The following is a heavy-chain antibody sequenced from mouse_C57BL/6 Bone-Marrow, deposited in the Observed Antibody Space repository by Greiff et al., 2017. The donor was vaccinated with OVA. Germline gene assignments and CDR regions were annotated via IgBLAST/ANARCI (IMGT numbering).Heavy chain of an antibody. CDR3: TTYRY. Sequence: EVQLQQSGAELVRPGASVKLSCTASGFNIKDDYMHWVKERPEQGLEWIGWIDPENGDTEYASKFQGKATITADTSSKTVYLHLSSLTSEGTAVYYCTTYRYWGQGTTLTVSS. CDR2: IDPENGDT. J-gene: IGHJ2*01. V-gene: IGHV14-4*01. CDR1: GFNIKDDY.